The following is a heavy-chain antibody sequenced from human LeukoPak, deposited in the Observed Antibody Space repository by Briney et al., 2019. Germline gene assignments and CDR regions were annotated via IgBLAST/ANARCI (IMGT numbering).Heavy chain of an antibody. CDR1: GGSISTYY. V-gene: IGHV4-4*07. Sequence: SETLSLTCTVSGGSISTYYWSWIRQPAGKGLEWIGRIYSSGSTNYNPSLKSRVTMSVGTSKNQFSLKLRSVTAADTAVYYCARGSRYFDLADYWGQGTLVTVSS. CDR3: ARGSRYFDLADY. D-gene: IGHD3-9*01. J-gene: IGHJ4*02. CDR2: IYSSGST.